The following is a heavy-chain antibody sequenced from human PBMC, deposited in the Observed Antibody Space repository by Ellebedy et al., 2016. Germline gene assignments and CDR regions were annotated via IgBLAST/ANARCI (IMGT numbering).Heavy chain of an antibody. J-gene: IGHJ4*02. CDR3: SRAGAGLDY. Sequence: SETLSLTCTVSGGSISNYYWSWIRQPPGKGLEWFGYVFYSGNTNYNPSLKSRVTISVDTSKNQFSLNLTSVTAADTAVYYCSRAGAGLDYWGQGTLVTVSS. CDR2: VFYSGNT. D-gene: IGHD6-13*01. V-gene: IGHV4-59*01. CDR1: GGSISNYY.